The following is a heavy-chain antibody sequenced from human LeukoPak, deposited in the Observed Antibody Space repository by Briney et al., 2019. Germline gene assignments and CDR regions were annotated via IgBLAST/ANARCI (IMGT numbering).Heavy chain of an antibody. J-gene: IGHJ4*02. CDR2: VYYSGST. CDR3: ARRSDSSGYPFDY. D-gene: IGHD3-22*01. CDR1: GDSISTYY. Sequence: SETLSLTCSVSGDSISTYYWSWIRQPPGKGLEWIGYVYYSGSTNYNPSLRSRVTISVDKSKNQFSLKLSSVTAADTAVYYCARRSDSSGYPFDYWGQGTLVTVSS. V-gene: IGHV4-59*12.